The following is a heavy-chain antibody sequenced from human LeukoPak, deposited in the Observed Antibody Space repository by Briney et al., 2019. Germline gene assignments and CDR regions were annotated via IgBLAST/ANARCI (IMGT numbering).Heavy chain of an antibody. Sequence: SEALSLTCTVCGASISRSNFHWGWIRQAPGKGLEWIGSIYHTGSTFYNPSLKSRLTISVDTSKNQFSLKLSSVTAADTAVYYCARASPNYYDSRGLDYWGQGTLVTVSS. D-gene: IGHD3-22*01. CDR3: ARASPNYYDSRGLDY. V-gene: IGHV4-39*07. CDR2: IYHTGST. J-gene: IGHJ4*02. CDR1: GASISRSNFH.